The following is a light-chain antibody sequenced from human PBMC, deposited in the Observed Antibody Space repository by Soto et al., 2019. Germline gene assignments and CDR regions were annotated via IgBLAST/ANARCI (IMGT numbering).Light chain of an antibody. CDR2: WAT. V-gene: IGKV4-1*01. Sequence: IVMTHSPASLTVSLGERATINCNSRQTVFTGSNNKNYLAWYQQKPGQAPRLLMYWATARESGVPDRFRGSGFGTDFTLTITSVKAEDVAVYYCHQYFTLPSFGGGTKVDIK. CDR3: HQYFTLPS. J-gene: IGKJ4*01. CDR1: QTVFTGSNNKNY.